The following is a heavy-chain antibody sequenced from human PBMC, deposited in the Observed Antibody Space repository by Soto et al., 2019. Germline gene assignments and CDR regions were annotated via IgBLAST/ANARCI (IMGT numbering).Heavy chain of an antibody. J-gene: IGHJ2*01. CDR3: ARLVSPMTKVSYWYFDL. V-gene: IGHV4-39*01. CDR1: GGSISSSSYY. Sequence: QLQLQESGPGLVKPSETLSLTCTVSGGSISSSSYYWGWIRQPPGKGLEWIGSIYYSGSTYYNPSLKSRVTTSVDTSKTQFSLKLSSVTAADTAVYYCARLVSPMTKVSYWYFDLWGRGTLVTVSS. CDR2: IYYSGST. D-gene: IGHD4-17*01.